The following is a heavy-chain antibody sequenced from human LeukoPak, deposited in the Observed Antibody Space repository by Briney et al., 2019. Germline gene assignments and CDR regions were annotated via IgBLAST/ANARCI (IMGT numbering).Heavy chain of an antibody. CDR2: INPNSGGT. V-gene: IGHV1-2*06. CDR3: ARIIAVAAKEVDY. J-gene: IGHJ4*02. D-gene: IGHD6-19*01. Sequence: GASVKVSCKXSGYTFTGDYMHWVRQAPRQRLEWMGRINPNSGGTNYAQKFQGRVTMTRDTSISTAYMELSRLRSDDTAVYYCARIIAVAAKEVDYWGQGTLVTVSS. CDR1: GYTFTGDY.